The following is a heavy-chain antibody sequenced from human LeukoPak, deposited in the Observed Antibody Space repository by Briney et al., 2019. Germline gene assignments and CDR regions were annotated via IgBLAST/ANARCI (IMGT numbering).Heavy chain of an antibody. CDR1: GFTFSSYS. J-gene: IGHJ4*02. Sequence: GGSLRLSCAASGFTFSSYSMNWVRQAPGKGLEWVSHITASGTAMFYADSVKGRFTISRDNAKNSLYLQMNSLRAEDTAVYYCARGQAIDYWGQGTPGHRLL. V-gene: IGHV3-48*04. CDR3: ARGQAIDY. CDR2: ITASGTAM.